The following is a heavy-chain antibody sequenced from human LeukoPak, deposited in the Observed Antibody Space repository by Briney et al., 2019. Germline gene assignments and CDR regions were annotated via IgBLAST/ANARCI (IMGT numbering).Heavy chain of an antibody. V-gene: IGHV3-30*02. J-gene: IGHJ4*02. CDR1: RFTFSSYG. D-gene: IGHD2/OR15-2a*01. Sequence: GGSLRLSCAASRFTFSSYGMHWVRQAPGKGLEWVAFIRYDGSNKYYADSVKGRFTISRDNSKNTLYLQMNSLRAEDTAVYYCAKYTLLLGIDYWGQGTLVTVSS. CDR3: AKYTLLLGIDY. CDR2: IRYDGSNK.